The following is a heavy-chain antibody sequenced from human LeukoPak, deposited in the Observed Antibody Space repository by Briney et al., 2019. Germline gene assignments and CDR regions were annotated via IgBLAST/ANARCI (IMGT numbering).Heavy chain of an antibody. CDR1: RGSISSYY. Sequence: PSETPSLTCTVSRGSISSYYWSWIRQPAGKGLEWIGRIYTSGSTNYNPSLKSRVTISVDKSKNQFSLKLSSVTAADTAVYYCARRGTVTLEDFDYWGQGTLVTVSS. V-gene: IGHV4-4*07. CDR2: IYTSGST. CDR3: ARRGTVTLEDFDY. D-gene: IGHD4-11*01. J-gene: IGHJ4*02.